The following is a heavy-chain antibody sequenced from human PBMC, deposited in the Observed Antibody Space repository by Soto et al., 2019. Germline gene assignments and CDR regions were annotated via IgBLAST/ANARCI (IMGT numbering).Heavy chain of an antibody. V-gene: IGHV4-4*02. CDR1: GGSFTSNNW. CDR3: ARDWGGPGPFDY. D-gene: IGHD3-16*01. CDR2: INYSGST. Sequence: SETLSLTCAVSGGSFTSNNWWTWVRQPPGQGLEWIGYINYSGSTYYNPSLKSRVTISVDTSKNQFYLKLSSVTAADTAVYYCARDWGGPGPFDYWGQGTLVTVSS. J-gene: IGHJ4*02.